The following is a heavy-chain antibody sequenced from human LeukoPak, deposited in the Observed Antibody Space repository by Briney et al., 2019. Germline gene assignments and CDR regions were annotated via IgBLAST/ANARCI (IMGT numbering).Heavy chain of an antibody. CDR3: ARSVVPAAMYWFDP. V-gene: IGHV5-51*01. J-gene: IGHJ5*02. CDR1: GYSFTSYW. CDR2: IYPGDSDT. Sequence: GESLKISCKGSGYSFTSYWIGWVRQMPGKGLEWMGIIYPGDSDTRYSPSFQAQVTISAAKSISTAYLQWSSLKASDTAMYYCARSVVPAAMYWFDPWGQGTLVTVSS. D-gene: IGHD2-2*01.